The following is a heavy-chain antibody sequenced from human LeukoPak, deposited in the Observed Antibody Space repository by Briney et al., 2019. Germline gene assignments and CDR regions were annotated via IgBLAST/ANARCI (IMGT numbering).Heavy chain of an antibody. D-gene: IGHD3-22*01. CDR2: IYYSGST. Sequence: KSSETLSLTCSVSGGSISTYYWSWIRQPPGKGLEWFGYIYYSGSTNYNPPLKSRVTISVDTSKNQFSLKLSSVTAADTAVYYCARDDSSGYFYAFDIWGQGTMVTVSS. J-gene: IGHJ3*02. CDR3: ARDDSSGYFYAFDI. V-gene: IGHV4-59*01. CDR1: GGSISTYY.